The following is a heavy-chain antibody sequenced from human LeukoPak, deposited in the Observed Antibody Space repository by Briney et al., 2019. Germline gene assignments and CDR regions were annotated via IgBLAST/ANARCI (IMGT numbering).Heavy chain of an antibody. V-gene: IGHV3-23*01. D-gene: IGHD1-26*01. J-gene: IGHJ4*02. CDR3: AKDGNSGTYYSIDY. CDR2: ISGSGDST. Sequence: GGSLRLSCAASGFTFSTYGMNWVRQAPGKGLEWVSAISGSGDSTHSADSVKGRFAISRDNSKNTLYLQMNSLRAEDTAVYYCAKDGNSGTYYSIDYWGQGTLVTVSS. CDR1: GFTFSTYG.